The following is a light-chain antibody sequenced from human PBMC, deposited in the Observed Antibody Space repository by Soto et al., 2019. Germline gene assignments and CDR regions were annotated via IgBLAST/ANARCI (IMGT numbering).Light chain of an antibody. CDR2: DDT. V-gene: IGLV3-21*02. J-gene: IGLJ1*01. CDR3: QVWDSSSDKYV. CDR1: NIGSKS. Sequence: SCELTQPPSLSVAPGQTARITCGGNNIGSKSVHWYQQKPGQAPVLVVYDDTDRPSGIPERFSGSNSGNTATLTISRVEGGDEADFYCQVWDSSSDKYVFGTGTKVTVL.